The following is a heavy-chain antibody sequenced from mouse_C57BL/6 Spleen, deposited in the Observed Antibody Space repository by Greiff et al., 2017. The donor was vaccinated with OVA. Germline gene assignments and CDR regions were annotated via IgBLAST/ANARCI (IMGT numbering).Heavy chain of an antibody. CDR3: AKNVDGYYAMDY. D-gene: IGHD2-3*01. Sequence: VKVVESGPGLVQPSQSLSITCTVSGFSLTSYGVHWVRQSPGKGLEWLGVIWRGGSTDYNAAFMSRLSITKDNSKSQVFFKMNSLQADDTAIYYCAKNVDGYYAMDYWGQGTSVTVSS. J-gene: IGHJ4*01. CDR2: IWRGGST. CDR1: GFSLTSYG. V-gene: IGHV2-5*01.